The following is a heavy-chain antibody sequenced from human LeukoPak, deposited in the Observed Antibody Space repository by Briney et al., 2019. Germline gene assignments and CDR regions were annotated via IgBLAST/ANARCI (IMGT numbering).Heavy chain of an antibody. V-gene: IGHV1-69*05. CDR3: ARDLGVVAAAYYYYYMDV. CDR2: IIPIFGTA. J-gene: IGHJ6*03. Sequence: ASVKVSCKASGGTFSSYAISWVRQAPGQGLEWMGRIIPIFGTANYAQKFQGRVTITTDESTSTAYMELSSLRSEDTAVYYCARDLGVVAAAYYYYYMDVWGKGTTVTVPS. CDR1: GGTFSSYA. D-gene: IGHD2-15*01.